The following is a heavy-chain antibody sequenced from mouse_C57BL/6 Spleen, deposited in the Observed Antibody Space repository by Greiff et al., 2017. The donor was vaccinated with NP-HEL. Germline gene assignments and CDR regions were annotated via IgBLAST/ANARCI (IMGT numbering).Heavy chain of an antibody. CDR3: AIDSSGYVAWFAY. CDR1: GYTFTSYW. CDR2: IDPSDSET. J-gene: IGHJ3*01. D-gene: IGHD3-2*02. Sequence: QVQLKQPGAELVRPGSSVKLSCKASGYTFTSYWMHWVKQRPIQGLEWIGNIDPSDSETHYNQKFKDKATLTVDKSSSNAYMQLSSLTSEYSAVYYCAIDSSGYVAWFAYWGQGTLVTVSA. V-gene: IGHV1-52*01.